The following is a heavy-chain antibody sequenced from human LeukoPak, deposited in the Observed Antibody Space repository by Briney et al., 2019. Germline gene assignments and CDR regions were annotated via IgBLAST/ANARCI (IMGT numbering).Heavy chain of an antibody. CDR2: IRQDGGQT. Sequence: GGSLRLSCAASALTVSGYWMGWASQAAGKWRQWEGNIRQDGGQTHCSDSVKGRFTISRDNAKRALYLQMNSLRPEDTAVYYCARGRITIFGVGNWFDPWGQGTLVTVSS. D-gene: IGHD3-3*01. V-gene: IGHV3-7*01. CDR3: ARGRITIFGVGNWFDP. CDR1: ALTVSGYW. J-gene: IGHJ5*02.